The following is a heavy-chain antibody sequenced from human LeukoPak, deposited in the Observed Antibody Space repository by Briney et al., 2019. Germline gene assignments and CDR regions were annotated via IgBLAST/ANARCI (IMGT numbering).Heavy chain of an antibody. Sequence: PSETLSLTCTVSGGSISSSIYYWGWIRQPPGKGLEWIGYIYYSGSTNYNPSLKSRVTISVDTSKNQFSLKLSSVTAADTAVYYCARGPRSTSYYSCFDYWGQGTLVTVSS. J-gene: IGHJ4*02. D-gene: IGHD2-2*02. CDR3: ARGPRSTSYYSCFDY. V-gene: IGHV4-61*05. CDR1: GGSISSSIYY. CDR2: IYYSGST.